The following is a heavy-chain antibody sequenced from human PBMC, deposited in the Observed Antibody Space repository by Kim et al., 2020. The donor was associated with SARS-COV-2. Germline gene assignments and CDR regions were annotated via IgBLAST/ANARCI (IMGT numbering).Heavy chain of an antibody. Sequence: SETLSLTCTVSGGSISSSSYYWGWIRQPPGKGLEWIGSIYYSGSTYYNPSLKSRVTISVDTSKNQFSLKLSSVTAADTAVYYCARAEGDGSSWYAGLYYFDYWGQGTLVTVSS. CDR1: GGSISSSSYY. V-gene: IGHV4-39*01. CDR2: IYYSGST. CDR3: ARAEGDGSSWYAGLYYFDY. D-gene: IGHD6-13*01. J-gene: IGHJ4*02.